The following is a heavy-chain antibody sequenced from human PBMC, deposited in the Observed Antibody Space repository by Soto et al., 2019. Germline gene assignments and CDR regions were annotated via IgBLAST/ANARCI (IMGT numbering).Heavy chain of an antibody. Sequence: QITLKESGPTLVKPTQTLTLTCTFSGFSLSTSGVGVGWIRQPPGKALEWLALIYWDDDKRYSPSLKSRLTITKDTSRTRVVPTMTGMAPVDTATYYCAHSPYYGAGIDWFDPWGQGTLVTVSS. V-gene: IGHV2-5*02. CDR2: IYWDDDK. J-gene: IGHJ5*02. D-gene: IGHD3-10*01. CDR1: GFSLSTSGVG. CDR3: AHSPYYGAGIDWFDP.